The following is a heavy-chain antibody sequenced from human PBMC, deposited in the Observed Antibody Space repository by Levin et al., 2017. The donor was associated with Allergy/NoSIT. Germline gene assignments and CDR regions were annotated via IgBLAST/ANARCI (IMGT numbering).Heavy chain of an antibody. D-gene: IGHD5-24*01. J-gene: IGHJ4*02. CDR1: GFTFSSYS. V-gene: IGHV3-21*01. CDR3: ARMPDYNYSPCDY. Sequence: GGSLRLSCAASGFTFSSYSMNWVRQAPGKGLEWVSSISSSSSYIYYADSVKGRFTISRDNAKNSLYLQMNSLRAEDTAVYYCARMPDYNYSPCDYWGQGTLVTVSS. CDR2: ISSSSSYI.